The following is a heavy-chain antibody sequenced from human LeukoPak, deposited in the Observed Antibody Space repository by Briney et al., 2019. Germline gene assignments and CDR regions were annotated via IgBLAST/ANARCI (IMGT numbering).Heavy chain of an antibody. J-gene: IGHJ4*02. D-gene: IGHD6-19*01. CDR1: GFTFSSYA. CDR3: AKEYSSGWYVVDY. Sequence: GGSLRLSCAASGFTFSSYAMSWVRQAPGKGLERVSAISDGGGSTFYADSVKGRFTISRDNSKNTLYLQMNSLRAGDTAIYYCAKEYSSGWYVVDYWGQGALVTVSS. CDR2: ISDGGGST. V-gene: IGHV3-23*01.